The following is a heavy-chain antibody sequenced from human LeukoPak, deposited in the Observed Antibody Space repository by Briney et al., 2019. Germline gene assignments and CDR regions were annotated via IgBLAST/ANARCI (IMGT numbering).Heavy chain of an antibody. V-gene: IGHV1-69*04. J-gene: IGHJ3*02. Sequence: GASVKVSCKASGGTFSSYAISWVRQAPGQGLEWMGRIIPILGIANYAQKFQGRVTITADESTSTAYMELSSLRSEDTAVYYCARGGFDPHDAFDIWGQGTMVTVSS. D-gene: IGHD3-9*01. CDR2: IIPILGIA. CDR1: GGTFSSYA. CDR3: ARGGFDPHDAFDI.